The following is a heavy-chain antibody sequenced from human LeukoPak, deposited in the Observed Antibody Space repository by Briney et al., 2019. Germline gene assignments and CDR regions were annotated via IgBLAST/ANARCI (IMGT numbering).Heavy chain of an antibody. CDR3: ARDPIAAAANWFDP. CDR1: GFTFSSYS. V-gene: IGHV3-21*01. CDR2: ISSSSSYI. Sequence: GGSLRLSCAASGFTFSSYSMNWVRQAPGKGLQYVSSISSSSSYIYYADSVKGRFTISRDNSKNSLYLQMNSLRAEDTAVYYCARDPIAAAANWFDPWGQGSLVTVSS. D-gene: IGHD6-13*01. J-gene: IGHJ5*02.